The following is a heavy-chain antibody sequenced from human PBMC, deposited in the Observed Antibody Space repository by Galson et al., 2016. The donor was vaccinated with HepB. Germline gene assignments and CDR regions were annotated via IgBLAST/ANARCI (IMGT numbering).Heavy chain of an antibody. CDR1: GYTFTGYYF. D-gene: IGHD2-8*02. V-gene: IGHV1-2*06. J-gene: IGHJ6*03. CDR2: INPKTGDT. CDR3: ARDKGEAGGQHYFYMDV. Sequence: SGYTFTGYYFMYWVRQAPGQGLEWIGRINPKTGDTNYAQKFQGRVTMTRDTSISTAYMDLTRLTDEETAVYYCARDKGEAGGQHYFYMDVWGKGTTVTVSS.